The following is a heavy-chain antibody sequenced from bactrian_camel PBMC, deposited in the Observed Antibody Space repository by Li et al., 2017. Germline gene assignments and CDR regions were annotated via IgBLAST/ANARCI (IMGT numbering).Heavy chain of an antibody. D-gene: IGHD7*01. CDR1: KLRLPIAFRRVC. V-gene: IGHV3S55*01. CDR3: AAGLGSVRRWPRPRF. CDR2: IDVDGDA. J-gene: IGHJ4*01. Sequence: HVQLVEPGGDSVEAGGSLRLSCVVSKLRLPIAFRRVCMGWFRQTPGKEREGIASIDVDGDATYAESVKGRFAISRDNAKNTVDLQMNSLKPEDTAIYYCAAGLGSVRRWPRPRFWGQGTQVTVS.